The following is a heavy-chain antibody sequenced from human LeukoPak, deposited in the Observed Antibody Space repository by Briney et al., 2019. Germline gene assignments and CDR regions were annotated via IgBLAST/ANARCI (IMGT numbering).Heavy chain of an antibody. J-gene: IGHJ4*02. V-gene: IGHV3-66*02. CDR1: GFTVSSNY. Sequence: GGSLRLSCAASGFTVSSNYMSWVRQAPGKGLEWVSVIYSGGSTYYADSVKGRFTISRDNSKNTLSLQMNSLRAEDTAVYYCATILTGYYIGWGQGTLVIVSS. CDR2: IYSGGST. D-gene: IGHD3-9*01. CDR3: ATILTGYYIG.